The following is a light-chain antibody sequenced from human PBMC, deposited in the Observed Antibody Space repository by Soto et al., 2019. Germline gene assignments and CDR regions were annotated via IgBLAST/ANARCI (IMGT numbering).Light chain of an antibody. CDR3: SSFTSRFTFNYI. CDR1: SSDVGGYNY. CDR2: EVT. V-gene: IGLV2-14*01. J-gene: IGLJ1*01. Sequence: QSALTXPASVSGSPGQSITISCTGTSSDVGGYNYVSWYQQHPGKAPKIIIYEVTNRLSGVSNRFSGSKSGNTASLTISGLQAEDDADYYCSSFTSRFTFNYIFGTGTKVTVL.